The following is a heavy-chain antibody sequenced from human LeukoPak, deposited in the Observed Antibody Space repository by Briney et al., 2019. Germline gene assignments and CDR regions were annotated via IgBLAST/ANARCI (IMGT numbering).Heavy chain of an antibody. CDR1: GFTFSNYG. D-gene: IGHD5-18*01. J-gene: IGHJ4*02. CDR2: ISYDGSNK. CDR3: AREYRGDVVDTAMVGLDYFDY. Sequence: HTGGSLRLSCAASGFTFSNYGIHWVRQAPGKGLEWVAVISYDGSNKYYADSVKGRFTISRDNAKNSLYLQMNSLRAEDTAVYYCAREYRGDVVDTAMVGLDYFDYWGQGTLVTVSS. V-gene: IGHV3-30*04.